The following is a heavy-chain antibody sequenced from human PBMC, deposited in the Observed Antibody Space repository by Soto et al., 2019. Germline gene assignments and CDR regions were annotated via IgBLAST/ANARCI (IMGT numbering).Heavy chain of an antibody. CDR1: GGSISSGGYY. CDR3: ARDVSRIAAADYYYYYGMDV. V-gene: IGHV4-31*03. D-gene: IGHD6-13*01. CDR2: IYYSGST. Sequence: QVQLQESGPGLVKPSQTLSLTCTVSGGSISSGGYYWSWIRQHPGKGLEWIGYIYYSGSTYYNPSLKSRVTISVDTSKNQFSLKLSSVTAADTAVYYCARDVSRIAAADYYYYYGMDVWGQGTTVTVSS. J-gene: IGHJ6*02.